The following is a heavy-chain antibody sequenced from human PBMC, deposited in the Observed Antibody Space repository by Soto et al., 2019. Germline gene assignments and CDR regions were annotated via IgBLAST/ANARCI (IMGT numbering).Heavy chain of an antibody. V-gene: IGHV1-18*01. CDR3: AREVPLMVRGVIYYYYGMDV. D-gene: IGHD3-10*01. Sequence: ASVKVSCKASGYTFTSYGISWVRQAPGHGLEWMGWISAYNGNTNYAQKLQGRVTMTTDTSTSTAYMELRSLISDDTAVYYCAREVPLMVRGVIYYYYGMDVWGQGTTVTVSS. CDR2: ISAYNGNT. CDR1: GYTFTSYG. J-gene: IGHJ6*02.